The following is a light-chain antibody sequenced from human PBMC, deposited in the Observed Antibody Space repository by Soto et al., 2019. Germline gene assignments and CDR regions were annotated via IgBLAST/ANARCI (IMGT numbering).Light chain of an antibody. J-gene: IGKJ3*01. Sequence: EIGLTQSPGTLSLSPGERATLSCRASQSVSSSYLAWYQQKPGQAPRLLIYGASSRATGIPDRFSGSGSGTDFTLTISRLEPEDVAVYYCQQYGSSLFGPGTKVDIK. V-gene: IGKV3-20*01. CDR1: QSVSSSY. CDR3: QQYGSSL. CDR2: GAS.